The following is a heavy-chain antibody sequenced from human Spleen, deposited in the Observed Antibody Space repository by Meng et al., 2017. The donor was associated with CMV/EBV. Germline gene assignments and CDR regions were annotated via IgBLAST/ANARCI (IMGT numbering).Heavy chain of an antibody. D-gene: IGHD3-10*01. CDR3: ARVGAITMIRGVVDY. J-gene: IGHJ4*02. CDR1: GSGTSSSYY. V-gene: IGHV4-39*07. CDR2: IHYSGST. Sequence: GSGTSSSYYWCWIRRPPGKGREWIGSIHYSGSTYYNPSVKSRVTISVDTSKNQLSLKLSSVTAADTAVYHCARVGAITMIRGVVDYWGQGTLVTVSS.